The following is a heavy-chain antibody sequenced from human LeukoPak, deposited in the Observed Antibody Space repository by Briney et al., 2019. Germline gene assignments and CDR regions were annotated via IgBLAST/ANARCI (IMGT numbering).Heavy chain of an antibody. D-gene: IGHD1-26*01. V-gene: IGHV4-38-2*02. CDR2: IYHSGST. CDR3: ARGGSYMWSLEGQYYFDY. Sequence: SETLSLTCTVSGYSISSGYYWGWIRQPPGKGLEWIGSIYHSGSTYYNPSLKSRVTISVDTSKNQFSLKLSSVTAADTAVYYCARGGSYMWSLEGQYYFDYWGQGTLVTVSS. CDR1: GYSISSGYY. J-gene: IGHJ4*02.